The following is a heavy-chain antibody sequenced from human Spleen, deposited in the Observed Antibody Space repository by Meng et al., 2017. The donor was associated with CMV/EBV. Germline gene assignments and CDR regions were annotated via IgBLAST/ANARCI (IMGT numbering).Heavy chain of an antibody. CDR2: INPNSGGT. J-gene: IGHJ4*02. CDR1: EYTFTDYS. V-gene: IGHV1-2*02. D-gene: IGHD3-9*01. Sequence: ASVKVSCKASEYTFTDYSIHWVRQAPGQGLEWMGWINPNSGGTNYAQKFQGRVTMTRDTSISTAYMELRSLRSDDTAVYYCARVRDILTVQGVRYFDYGGQGTLVTVSS. CDR3: ARVRDILTVQGVRYFDY.